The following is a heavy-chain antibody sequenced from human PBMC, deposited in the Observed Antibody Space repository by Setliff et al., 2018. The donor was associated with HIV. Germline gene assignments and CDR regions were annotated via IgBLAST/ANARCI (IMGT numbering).Heavy chain of an antibody. CDR2: IYTSGIT. CDR1: GGSISSHY. V-gene: IGHV4-4*09. J-gene: IGHJ4*02. D-gene: IGHD6-13*01. Sequence: SETLSLTCTVSGGSISSHYWSWIRQPPGKGLEWIGYIYTSGITNYNPSLKSRVTISVDTSKNQFSLKLNSVTAADTAVYYCATRPADSKWYGVFDYWGQGTLVTVSS. CDR3: ATRPADSKWYGVFDY.